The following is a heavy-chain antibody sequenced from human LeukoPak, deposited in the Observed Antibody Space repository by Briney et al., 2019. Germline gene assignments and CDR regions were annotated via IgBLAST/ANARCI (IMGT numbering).Heavy chain of an antibody. CDR2: ISYDGRNK. V-gene: IGHV3-30*18. CDR1: GFTFSRYG. Sequence: GGSLRLSCAASGFTFSRYGMHWVRQAPGKGLEWVAVISYDGRNKYYEDSVKGRFTISRDNSKNALYLQMNSLRTEDTAVYYCAKERGPRSAFDYWGQGTLVSVSS. CDR3: AKERGPRSAFDY. J-gene: IGHJ4*02.